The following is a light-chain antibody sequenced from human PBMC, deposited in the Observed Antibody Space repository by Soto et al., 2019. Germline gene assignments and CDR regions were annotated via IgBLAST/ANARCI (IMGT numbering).Light chain of an antibody. V-gene: IGLV1-40*01. CDR3: QSYDSSLSGSV. CDR2: GNS. Sequence: QSVLTQPPSVSGAPGQRVTISCTGRSSNIGAGYDVHWYQQLPGTAPKLLIYGNSNRPSGVPDRFSDSKSGTSASLAITGIQAEDEADNYCQSYDSSLSGSVFGGGTKLTVL. J-gene: IGLJ2*01. CDR1: SSNIGAGYD.